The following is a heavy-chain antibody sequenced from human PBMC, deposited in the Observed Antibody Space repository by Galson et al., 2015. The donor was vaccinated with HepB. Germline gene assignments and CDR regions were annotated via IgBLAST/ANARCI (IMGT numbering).Heavy chain of an antibody. CDR2: ISSSSSYI. J-gene: IGHJ4*02. Sequence: SLRLSCAASGFTFSSYSMNWVRQAPGKGLEWVSSISSSSSYIYYADSVKGRFTISRDNAKNSLYLQMNSLRAEDTAVYYCARDWRPGYYFDYWGQGTLVTVSS. V-gene: IGHV3-21*01. CDR1: GFTFSSYS. CDR3: ARDWRPGYYFDY. D-gene: IGHD3-3*01.